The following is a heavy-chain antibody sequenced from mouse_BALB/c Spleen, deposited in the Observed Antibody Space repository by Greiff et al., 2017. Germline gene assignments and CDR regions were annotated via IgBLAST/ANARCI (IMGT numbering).Heavy chain of an antibody. D-gene: IGHD1-2*01. V-gene: IGHV5-4*02. CDR3: ARDSLRLRSYWYFDV. Sequence: DVHLVESGGGLVKPGGSLKLSCAASGFTFSDYYMYWVRQTPEKRLEWVATISDGGSYTYYPDSVKGRFTISRDNAKNNLYLQMSSLKSEDTAMYYCARDSLRLRSYWYFDVWGAGTTVTVSS. CDR2: ISDGGSYT. CDR1: GFTFSDYY. J-gene: IGHJ1*01.